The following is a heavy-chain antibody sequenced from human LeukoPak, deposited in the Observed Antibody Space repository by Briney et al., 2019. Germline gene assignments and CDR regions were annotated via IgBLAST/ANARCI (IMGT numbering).Heavy chain of an antibody. D-gene: IGHD2-21*02. V-gene: IGHV1-69*13. J-gene: IGHJ4*02. CDR3: ARAYCGGDCYSGFVY. CDR2: IIPIFGTA. CDR1: GGTFSSYA. Sequence: SVRVSCKASGGTFSSYAISWVRQAPGQGLEWMGGIIPIFGTANYAQKFQGRVTITADESTSTAYMELSSLRSEDTAVYYCARAYCGGDCYSGFVYWGQGTLVTVSS.